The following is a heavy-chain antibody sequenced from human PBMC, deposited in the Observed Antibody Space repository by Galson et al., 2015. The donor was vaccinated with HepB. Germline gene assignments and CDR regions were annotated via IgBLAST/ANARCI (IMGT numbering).Heavy chain of an antibody. CDR1: GYTFTSYY. V-gene: IGHV1-46*01. CDR3: AKEGLAVAGKGYYYYYGMDV. D-gene: IGHD6-19*01. CDR2: INPSGGST. Sequence: SVKVSCKASGYTFTSYYMHWVRQAPGQGLEWMGIINPSGGSTSYAQKFQGRVTMTRDTSTSTIYMELSSLRSEDTAVYYCAKEGLAVAGKGYYYYYGMDVWGQGTTVTVSS. J-gene: IGHJ6*02.